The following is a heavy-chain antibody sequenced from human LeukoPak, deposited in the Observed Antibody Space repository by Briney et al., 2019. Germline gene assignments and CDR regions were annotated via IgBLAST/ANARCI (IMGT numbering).Heavy chain of an antibody. CDR2: IIPIFGTA. J-gene: IGHJ3*02. CDR1: GGTFSSYA. D-gene: IGHD3-22*01. CDR3: ARSGYYDSSGYYRNDAFDI. V-gene: IGHV1-69*06. Sequence: ASVKVSCKASGGTFSSYAISWVRQAPGQGLEWMGGIIPIFGTANYAQKFQGRVTITADKSTSTAYMELSSLRSEDTAVYYCARSGYYDSSGYYRNDAFDIWGQGTMVTVSS.